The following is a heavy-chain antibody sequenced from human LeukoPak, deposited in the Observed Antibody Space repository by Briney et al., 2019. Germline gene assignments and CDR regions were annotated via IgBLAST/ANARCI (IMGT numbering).Heavy chain of an antibody. Sequence: GGSLRLSCAASGFPFSTFWVTWVRQAPGKGLEWVANIIQDGSERYYVDSVKGRFTISRDNAKNSLFLQMNSLRAEDTAVYYFAREGASTISHAFDVWGQGTMVTVSS. CDR3: AREGASTISHAFDV. D-gene: IGHD3-16*01. V-gene: IGHV3-7*01. J-gene: IGHJ3*01. CDR1: GFPFSTFW. CDR2: IIQDGSER.